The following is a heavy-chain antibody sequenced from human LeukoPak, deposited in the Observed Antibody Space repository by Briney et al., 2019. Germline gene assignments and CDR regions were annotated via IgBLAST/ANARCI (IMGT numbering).Heavy chain of an antibody. V-gene: IGHV4-34*01. J-gene: IGHJ6*02. Sequence: KPSETLSLTCAVYGGSFSGYYWSWIRQPPGKGLEWIGEINHSGSTNYNPSLKSRVTISVDTSKNQFSLKLSSVTAADTAVYYCARGPYERYCSSTSCYRRGNYYGMDVWGQGTTVTVSS. D-gene: IGHD2-2*02. CDR3: ARGPYERYCSSTSCYRRGNYYGMDV. CDR2: INHSGST. CDR1: GGSFSGYY.